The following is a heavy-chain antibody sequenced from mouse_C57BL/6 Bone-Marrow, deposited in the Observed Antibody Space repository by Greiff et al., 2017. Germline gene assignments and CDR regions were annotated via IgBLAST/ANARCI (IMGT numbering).Heavy chain of an antibody. CDR2: IYTGGGST. Sequence: VQLQQSGAELVRPGTSVKMSCKASGYTFTNYWIGWAKQRPGHGLEWIGDIYTGGGSTNYTEKFKCKATLTADKSSSTAYMQFSSLTSEDTAIYYCARKRSYGYFDVWGTGTTVTVSS. CDR1: GYTFTNYW. CDR3: ARKRSYGYFDV. J-gene: IGHJ1*03. V-gene: IGHV1-63*01.